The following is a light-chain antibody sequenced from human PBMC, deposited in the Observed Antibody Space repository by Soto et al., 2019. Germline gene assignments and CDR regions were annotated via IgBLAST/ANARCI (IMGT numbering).Light chain of an antibody. V-gene: IGKV2-28*01. CDR1: QSLLHSNGYNS. Sequence: DIVMTQSPRSLPVTPGEPASISCRSSQSLLHSNGYNSLDWYLQKPGQSPQLLIYLGSNRASGVPAWFSGGRSGTYFTLTTSRVEAEDVEVYYGVHALQPPPPTFGGGTKVESK. J-gene: IGKJ4*01. CDR2: LGS. CDR3: VHALQPPPPT.